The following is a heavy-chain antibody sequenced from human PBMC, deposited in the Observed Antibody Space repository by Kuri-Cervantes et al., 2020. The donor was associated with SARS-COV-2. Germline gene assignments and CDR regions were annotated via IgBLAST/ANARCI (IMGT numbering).Heavy chain of an antibody. CDR1: GFTFSSYW. CDR2: IKQDGSEK. CDR3: ARGYDFWSGLVDC. D-gene: IGHD3-3*01. J-gene: IGHJ4*02. V-gene: IGHV3-7*01. Sequence: GESLKISCAASGFTFSSYWMSWVRQAPGKGLEWVANIKQDGSEKYYVDSVKGRFTISRDNAKNSLYLQMNSLRAEDTAVYYCARGYDFWSGLVDCWGQGTLVTVSS.